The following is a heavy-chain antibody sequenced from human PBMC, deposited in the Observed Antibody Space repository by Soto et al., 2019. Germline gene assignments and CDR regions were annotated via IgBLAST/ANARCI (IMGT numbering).Heavy chain of an antibody. J-gene: IGHJ4*02. CDR2: IYYSGST. Sequence: PSETLSLTCTVSGASIGSSSYSWGWVRQPPGKGLEWIGSIYYSGSTYYNPSLKSRVTISVDTSKNHFSLKLTSVAAADTAVYYCARLNDYYGSGTYYNTVGFDYWGQGALVTVSS. V-gene: IGHV4-39*02. CDR3: ARLNDYYGSGTYYNTVGFDY. CDR1: GASIGSSSYS. D-gene: IGHD3-10*01.